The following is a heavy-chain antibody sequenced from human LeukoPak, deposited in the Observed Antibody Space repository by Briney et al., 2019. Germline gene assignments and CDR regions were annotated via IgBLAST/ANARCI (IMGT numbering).Heavy chain of an antibody. CDR1: GYSFTSYW. CDR3: ARTYYYDSSGYYRPHFQH. D-gene: IGHD3-22*01. V-gene: IGHV5-51*01. CDR2: IYPGDSDT. J-gene: IGHJ1*01. Sequence: GESLKISCQGSGYSFTSYWIGWVRQMPGKGLEWMGIIYPGDSDTRYSPSFQGQVTISADKSISTAYLQWSSLKASDTAMYYCARTYYYDSSGYYRPHFQHWGQGTLVTVSS.